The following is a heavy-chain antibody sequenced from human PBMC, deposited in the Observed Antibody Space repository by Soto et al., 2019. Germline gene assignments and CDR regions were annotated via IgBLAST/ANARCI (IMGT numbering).Heavy chain of an antibody. CDR3: ASSLYYDFWSGPPGGMDV. Sequence: SVKVSCKASGGTFSIYAISWVRQAAGQGLEWMGGIIPIFGTANYAQKFQGRVTITPDESTSTAYMELSSLRSEDTAVYYCASSLYYDFWSGPPGGMDVWGQGTTVTVSS. CDR1: GGTFSIYA. CDR2: IIPIFGTA. D-gene: IGHD3-3*01. V-gene: IGHV1-69*13. J-gene: IGHJ6*02.